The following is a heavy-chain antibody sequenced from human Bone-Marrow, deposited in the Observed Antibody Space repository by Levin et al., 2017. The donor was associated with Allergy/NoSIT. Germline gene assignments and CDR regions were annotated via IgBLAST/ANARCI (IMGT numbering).Heavy chain of an antibody. J-gene: IGHJ6*02. Sequence: GGSLRLSCVASGFIFDSYAMNWVRQAPGQGLEWVSTISSSGDRTYYADSVRGRFTISRDNSQKTVSLEMNSLRADDTAVYFCAKDSDFVYSHFGMDVWGQGATVIVSS. CDR2: ISSSGDRT. V-gene: IGHV3-23*01. D-gene: IGHD3-3*01. CDR1: GFIFDSYA. CDR3: AKDSDFVYSHFGMDV.